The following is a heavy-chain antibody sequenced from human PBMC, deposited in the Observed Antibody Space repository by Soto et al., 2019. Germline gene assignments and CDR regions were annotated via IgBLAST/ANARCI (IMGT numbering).Heavy chain of an antibody. Sequence: ASVKVSCKASGSNLGAYYTYWVRQAPGRGLEWVGLMDRITGGTDYEDGLRDRVTMTRDTSISTAYRELSRLRSDDTAIYFCARVRAAACQWCSPHGMDVWGQGTTVTVSS. CDR3: ARVRAAACQWCSPHGMDV. J-gene: IGHJ6*02. D-gene: IGHD2-8*01. CDR1: GSNLGAYY. CDR2: MDRITGGT. V-gene: IGHV1-2*07.